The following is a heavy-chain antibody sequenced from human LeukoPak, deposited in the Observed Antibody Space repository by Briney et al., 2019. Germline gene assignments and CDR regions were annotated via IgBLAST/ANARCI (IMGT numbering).Heavy chain of an antibody. V-gene: IGHV4-34*01. D-gene: IGHD3-10*01. CDR2: IKPSGRT. J-gene: IGHJ6*03. CDR3: ARRDYLDHFYYIDV. CDR1: GGSFNDYY. Sequence: SETLSLTCAVYGGSFNDYYWIWIRQPPGKGLEWIGEIKPSGRTNYNPSLESRVTISVDTSKNHFSLKLSSVTAADTVVYYCARRDYLDHFYYIDVWDKGNTVTVSS.